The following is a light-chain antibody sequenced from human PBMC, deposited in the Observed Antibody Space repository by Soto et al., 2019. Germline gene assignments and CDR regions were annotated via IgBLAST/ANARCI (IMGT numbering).Light chain of an antibody. CDR3: QQANSFPLT. CDR2: AAS. Sequence: DIQVTQSPSSLSASVGDRVAITCRASQTISIYLNWYQQKAGKAPKLLLYAASNLQSGVPSRFSGSGSGTDFTLTISSLQPEDFATYYCQQANSFPLTFGQGTRLEIK. V-gene: IGKV1-39*01. CDR1: QTISIY. J-gene: IGKJ5*01.